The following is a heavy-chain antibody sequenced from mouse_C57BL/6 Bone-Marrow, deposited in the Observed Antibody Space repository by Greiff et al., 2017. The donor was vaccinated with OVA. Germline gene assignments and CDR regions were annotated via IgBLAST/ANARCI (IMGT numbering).Heavy chain of an antibody. CDR2: IYPRSGNT. V-gene: IGHV1-81*01. D-gene: IGHD2-4*01. CDR3: ARDYDYDRIFDY. J-gene: IGHJ2*01. Sequence: QVQLKESGAELARPGASVKLSCKASGYTFTSYGISWVKQRTGQGLEWIGEIYPRSGNTYYNEKFKGKATLTADKSSSTAYMELRSLTSEDSAVYFCARDYDYDRIFDYWGQGTTLTVSS. CDR1: GYTFTSYG.